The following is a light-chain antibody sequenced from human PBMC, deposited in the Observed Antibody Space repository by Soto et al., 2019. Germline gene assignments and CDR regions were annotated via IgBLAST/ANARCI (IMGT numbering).Light chain of an antibody. J-gene: IGKJ4*01. CDR2: DAS. Sequence: IQMTQSPSPLSAFVGGRITITFQAKQDINKYLNWYQQKLGKAPKLLIYDASNLQRGVPSRFSGSGSGTHFSLSISSLQPEDIATYYCQQSENGPLTFGGGTKVEIK. V-gene: IGKV1-33*01. CDR1: QDINKY. CDR3: QQSENGPLT.